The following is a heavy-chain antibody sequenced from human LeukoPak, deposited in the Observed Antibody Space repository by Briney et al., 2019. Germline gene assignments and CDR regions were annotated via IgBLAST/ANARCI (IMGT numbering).Heavy chain of an antibody. D-gene: IGHD6-19*01. CDR3: AKEKYSSGWVPFDY. CDR1: GFTFDDYA. J-gene: IGHJ4*02. Sequence: GGSLRLSCAASGFTFDDYAMHWVRQAPGKGLEWVSGISWNSGSIGYADSVKGRFTISRDNAKNSLYLQMNSLRAEDTALYYCAKEKYSSGWVPFDYWGQGTLVTVSS. V-gene: IGHV3-9*01. CDR2: ISWNSGSI.